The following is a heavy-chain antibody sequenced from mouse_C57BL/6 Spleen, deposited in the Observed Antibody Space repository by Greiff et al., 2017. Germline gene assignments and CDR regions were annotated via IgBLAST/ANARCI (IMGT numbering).Heavy chain of an antibody. J-gene: IGHJ4*01. V-gene: IGHV1-15*01. CDR3: TRSYYAMGY. CDR2: IDPETGGT. Sequence: VQLQQSGAELVRPGASVTLSCKASGYTFTDYEMHWVKQTPVHGLEWIGAIDPETGGTAYTQKFKGKAILTADKSSSTAYLELRSLTSEDSAVYYCTRSYYAMGYWGQGNSVTVSA. CDR1: GYTFTDYE.